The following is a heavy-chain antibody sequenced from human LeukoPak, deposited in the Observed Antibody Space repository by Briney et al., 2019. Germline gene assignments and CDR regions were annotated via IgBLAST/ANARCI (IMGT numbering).Heavy chain of an antibody. J-gene: IGHJ4*02. CDR1: GFTFSSYT. D-gene: IGHD3-10*01. V-gene: IGHV3-21*01. CDR3: AKDGGFEDYYGSGSYYPIS. CDR2: ISSGSGDI. Sequence: GGSLRLSCAASGFTFSSYTMNWVRQTPGKGLEWVSSISSGSGDIYYADSVKGRFTISRDDAKNSLYLQMNSLRAEDTAVYYCAKDGGFEDYYGSGSYYPISWGQGTLVTVSS.